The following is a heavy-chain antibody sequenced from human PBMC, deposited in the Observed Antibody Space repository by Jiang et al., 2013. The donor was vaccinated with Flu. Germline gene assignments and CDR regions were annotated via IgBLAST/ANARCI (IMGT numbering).Heavy chain of an antibody. V-gene: IGHV7-4-1*02. CDR1: YSFTTYG. J-gene: IGHJ4*02. Sequence: YSFTTYGMVWVRQAPGQGLEWMGWINTNTGDPTYAQGFTGRFVFSLDTSVSTAYLQISSLKAEDTAVYYCARDSSRGDYWGQGTLVTVSS. CDR3: ARDSSRGDY. CDR2: INTNTGDP. D-gene: IGHD3-10*01.